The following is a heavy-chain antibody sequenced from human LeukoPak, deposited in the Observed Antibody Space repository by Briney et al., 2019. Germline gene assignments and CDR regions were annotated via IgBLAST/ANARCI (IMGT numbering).Heavy chain of an antibody. J-gene: IGHJ4*02. D-gene: IGHD5/OR15-5a*01. V-gene: IGHV1-69*05. CDR1: GYTFTGYY. CDR2: IIPIFGTA. Sequence: VASVKVSCKASGYTFTGYYMHWVRQAPGQGLEWMGRIIPIFGTANYAQKFQGRVTITTDESTSTAYMELSSLRSEDTAVYYCARVSVDDWGQGTLVTVSS. CDR3: ARVSVDD.